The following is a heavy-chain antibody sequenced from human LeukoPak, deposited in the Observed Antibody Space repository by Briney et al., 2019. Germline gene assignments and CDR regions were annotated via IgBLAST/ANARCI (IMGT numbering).Heavy chain of an antibody. Sequence: PSETLSLTCTVSGGSISSYYWSWIRQPPGKGLEWIGYIYYSGSTNYNPSLKSRVTISVDTSKNQFSLKLSSVTAVDTAVYYCARAVGYGGTLIDYWGQGTLVTVSS. V-gene: IGHV4-59*01. CDR1: GGSISSYY. CDR2: IYYSGST. CDR3: ARAVGYGGTLIDY. J-gene: IGHJ4*02. D-gene: IGHD4-23*01.